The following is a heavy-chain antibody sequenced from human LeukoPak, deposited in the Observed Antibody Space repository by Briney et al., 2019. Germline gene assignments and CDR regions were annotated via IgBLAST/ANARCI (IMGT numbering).Heavy chain of an antibody. V-gene: IGHV3-23*01. CDR3: AKGRNQYCSSTSCYHDVFDV. CDR1: GFTVSSNY. D-gene: IGHD2-2*01. CDR2: ISGSVVNT. Sequence: GGSLRLSCAASGFTVSSNYMSWVRQAPGKGLEWVSAISGSVVNTYYADSVKGRFTISRDNSENTRYLQMISLRAEDTAVYYGAKGRNQYCSSTSCYHDVFDVWGQGTMVTVSS. J-gene: IGHJ3*01.